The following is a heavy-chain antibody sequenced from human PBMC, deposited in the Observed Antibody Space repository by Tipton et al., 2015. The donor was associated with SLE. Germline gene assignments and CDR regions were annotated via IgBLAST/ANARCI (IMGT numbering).Heavy chain of an antibody. D-gene: IGHD5/OR15-5a*01. CDR3: ARSVRV. V-gene: IGHV4-39*07. CDR1: GGSISGSSYY. CDR2: VYYNGAT. Sequence: TLSLTCTVSGGSISGSSYYWGWIHQPPGKGLEYIGSVYYNGATYYNPSLKSRVSISVDTSESQFSLKLSSVTAADTALYYCARSVRVWGQGTLVTVSS. J-gene: IGHJ4*02.